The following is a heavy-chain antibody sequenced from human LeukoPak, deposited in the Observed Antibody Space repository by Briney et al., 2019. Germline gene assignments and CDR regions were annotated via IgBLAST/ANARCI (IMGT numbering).Heavy chain of an antibody. CDR1: GFTFSSYG. D-gene: IGHD1-26*01. Sequence: GRSLRLSCAASGFTFSSYGMHWVRQAPGKGLEWVAVIWYDGSNKYYADSVKGRSTISRDNSKNTLYLQMNSLRAEDTAVYYCATLIVGATRVGGDFDYWGQGTLVTVSS. J-gene: IGHJ4*02. V-gene: IGHV3-33*01. CDR3: ATLIVGATRVGGDFDY. CDR2: IWYDGSNK.